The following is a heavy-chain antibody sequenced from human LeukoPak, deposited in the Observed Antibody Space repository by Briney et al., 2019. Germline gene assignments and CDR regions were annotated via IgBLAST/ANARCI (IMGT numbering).Heavy chain of an antibody. D-gene: IGHD6-19*01. CDR2: IGTGGDT. Sequence: GGSLRLSCAASGFTFSKYDMHWVRQGTGKGLEWVSDIGTGGDTYYPDSVRGRFTISRENAKSSVYLQMNNLRAEDTAVYHCARGGSGWYYFDSWGQGTLVTVSS. J-gene: IGHJ4*02. CDR3: ARGGSGWYYFDS. CDR1: GFTFSKYD. V-gene: IGHV3-13*01.